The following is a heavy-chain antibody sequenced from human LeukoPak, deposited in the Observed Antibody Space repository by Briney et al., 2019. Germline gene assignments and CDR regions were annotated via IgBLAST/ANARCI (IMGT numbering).Heavy chain of an antibody. CDR3: AKDLEPQLVPYYFDY. Sequence: TGGSLRLSCAASGFTFSSYAMSWVRQAPGKGLEWVSAISGSGGSTYYADSVKGRFTISRDNSKNTLYLQMNSLRAEDTAVYYCAKDLEPQLVPYYFDYWGQGTLVTVSS. CDR1: GFTFSSYA. V-gene: IGHV3-23*01. CDR2: ISGSGGST. D-gene: IGHD6-13*01. J-gene: IGHJ4*02.